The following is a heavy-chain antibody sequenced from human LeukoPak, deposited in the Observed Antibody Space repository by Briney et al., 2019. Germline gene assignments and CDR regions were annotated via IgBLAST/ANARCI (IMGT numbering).Heavy chain of an antibody. CDR2: ISAYNGNT. J-gene: IGHJ6*03. D-gene: IGHD2-2*01. Sequence: ASVKVSCKASGYTFTSYGISWVRQAPGQGLEWMGWISAYNGNTNYAQKLQGRVTMTTDTSTSTAYMELRSLRSDETAVYYCARDRVRYCSSTSCYLLGSEYYYYYMDVWGRGTTVTVSS. V-gene: IGHV1-18*01. CDR3: ARDRVRYCSSTSCYLLGSEYYYYYMDV. CDR1: GYTFTSYG.